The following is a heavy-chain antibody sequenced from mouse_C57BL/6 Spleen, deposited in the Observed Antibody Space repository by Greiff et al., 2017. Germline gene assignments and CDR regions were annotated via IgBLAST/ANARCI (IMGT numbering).Heavy chain of an antibody. Sequence: QVQLKQSGAELVRPGASVTLSCKASGYTFTDYEMHWVKQTPVHGLEWIGAIDPETGGTAYNQKFKGKAILTADKSSSTAYMELRSLTSEDSAVYYCTRGTAQAKFAYWGQGTLVTVSA. CDR2: IDPETGGT. D-gene: IGHD3-2*02. CDR3: TRGTAQAKFAY. V-gene: IGHV1-15*01. J-gene: IGHJ3*01. CDR1: GYTFTDYE.